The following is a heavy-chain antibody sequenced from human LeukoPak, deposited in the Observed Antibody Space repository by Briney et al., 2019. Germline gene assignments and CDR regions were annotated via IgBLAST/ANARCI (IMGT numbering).Heavy chain of an antibody. V-gene: IGHV4-39*07. J-gene: IGHJ6*03. CDR1: GVSISSGSNY. D-gene: IGHD2-15*01. CDR2: IYSSGST. Sequence: SETLSLTCSVSGVSISSGSNYWGWIRQPPGKTLEWIGSIYSSGSTYYNPSLKSRVIILMDTAKNHFSLNLSSVTAADTAVYYCARGRILRIAKYYMDVWGKGTTVTISS. CDR3: ARGRILRIAKYYMDV.